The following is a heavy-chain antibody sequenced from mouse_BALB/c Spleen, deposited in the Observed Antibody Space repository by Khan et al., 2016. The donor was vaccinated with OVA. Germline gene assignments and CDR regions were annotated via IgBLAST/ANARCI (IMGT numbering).Heavy chain of an antibody. J-gene: IGHJ4*01. V-gene: IGHV5-6*01. D-gene: IGHD1-1*01. CDR1: GFTFSSYG. CDR2: ISTSGSYT. CDR3: ARCLYGSSYDYYAMDY. Sequence: EVELVESGGDLVKPGGSLKLSCAASGFTFSSYGMSWVRQTPDKRLEWVAIISTSGSYTYYPDSVKGRFTISRDNAKNTLYLQMSSLKSEDTAIYYCARCLYGSSYDYYAMDYWGQGTSVTVSS.